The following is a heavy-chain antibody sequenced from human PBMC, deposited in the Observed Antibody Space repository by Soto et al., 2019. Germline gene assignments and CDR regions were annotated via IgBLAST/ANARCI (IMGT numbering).Heavy chain of an antibody. Sequence: QVQLQESGPGLVKPSQTLSLTCSVSGGSISRGGYYWSWIRQHPGKGLEWIGYIYYNGSTYYNPALERRVTISVDTSKNQFSLKLSSVTAADTAVYYCATDRWWTGYYCYGMDVWGQGTTVTVSS. CDR1: GGSISRGGYY. CDR2: IYYNGST. V-gene: IGHV4-31*03. CDR3: ATDRWWTGYYCYGMDV. D-gene: IGHD2-15*01. J-gene: IGHJ6*02.